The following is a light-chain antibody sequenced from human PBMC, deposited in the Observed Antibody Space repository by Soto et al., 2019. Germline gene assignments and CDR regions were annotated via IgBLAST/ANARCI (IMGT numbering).Light chain of an antibody. CDR2: GVS. V-gene: IGKV3-15*01. CDR3: QQDSSWPLT. J-gene: IGKJ4*01. CDR1: QDIRSS. Sequence: EIVMTQSPATLSVSPGERVTLSCRASQDIRSSLAWHQQKPGQAPRLLIYGVSIRATGVPATFSGSGSGTEFTLSISSLQSEHLGVYYCQQDSSWPLTFGGGTKVEIK.